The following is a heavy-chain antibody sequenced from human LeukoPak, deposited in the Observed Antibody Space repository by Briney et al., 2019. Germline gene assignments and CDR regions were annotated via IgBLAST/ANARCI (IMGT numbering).Heavy chain of an antibody. D-gene: IGHD4-17*01. CDR3: IVFGDSNH. V-gene: IGHV3-53*01. CDR2: IHTSGDT. Sequence: GGSLRLSCAASGLTSSHNYVSWVRQAPGKGLEWVSAIHTSGDTCYADSVKGRFTISRDTSKNTLYLQINSLRVEDTAVYYCIVFGDSNHWGQGTLVTVSS. CDR1: GLTSSHNY. J-gene: IGHJ5*02.